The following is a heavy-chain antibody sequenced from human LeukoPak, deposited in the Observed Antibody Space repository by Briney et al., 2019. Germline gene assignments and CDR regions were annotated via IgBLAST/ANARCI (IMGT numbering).Heavy chain of an antibody. J-gene: IGHJ4*02. CDR1: GNYW. CDR2: INSDGSWT. D-gene: IGHD2-2*01. V-gene: IGHV3-74*01. Sequence: PGGSLRLSCAASGNYWMHWVRQAPGKGLVWVSHINSDGSWTSYADSVKGRFTISKDNAKNTVYLQMNSLRAEDTAVYYCARGTTRYCSSTSCYGDALDYWGQGTLVTVSS. CDR3: ARGTTRYCSSTSCYGDALDY.